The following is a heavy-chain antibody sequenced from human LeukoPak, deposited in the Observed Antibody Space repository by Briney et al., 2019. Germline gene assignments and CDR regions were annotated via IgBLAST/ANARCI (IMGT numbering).Heavy chain of an antibody. Sequence: GGSLRLSCASSELMFSSYAMSWVRQAPGQGLEWVSGISDDSGSTYYADSVRGRFTISRDNSKNTLYLQMNSLRVGDTAIYYCAKDQYSSGWYFDYWGQGTLVTVSS. CDR1: ELMFSSYA. D-gene: IGHD6-19*01. J-gene: IGHJ4*02. CDR3: AKDQYSSGWYFDY. V-gene: IGHV3-23*01. CDR2: ISDDSGST.